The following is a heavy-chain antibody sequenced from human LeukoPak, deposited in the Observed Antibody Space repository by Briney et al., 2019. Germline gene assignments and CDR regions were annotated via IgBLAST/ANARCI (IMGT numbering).Heavy chain of an antibody. D-gene: IGHD3-10*01. CDR2: ISDDGSNK. J-gene: IGHJ4*02. CDR1: GFTFSSYG. CDR3: ARLEIFSGFDY. Sequence: GGSLRLSCAASGFTFSSYGMHWVRQAPGKGVEWVAVISDDGSNKYYADSVKGRFTISRDNSKNTLYLQMSSLRAEDTAVYYCARLEIFSGFDYWGRGTLVAVSS. V-gene: IGHV3-33*05.